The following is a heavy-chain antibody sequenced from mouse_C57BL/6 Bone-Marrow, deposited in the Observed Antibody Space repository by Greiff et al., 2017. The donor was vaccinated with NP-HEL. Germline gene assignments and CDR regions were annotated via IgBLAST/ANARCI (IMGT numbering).Heavy chain of an antibody. CDR3: ARETASSWGYYFDY. D-gene: IGHD1-1*01. V-gene: IGHV1-80*01. CDR1: GYAFSSYW. J-gene: IGHJ2*01. Sequence: QVQLQQSGAELVKPGASVKISCKASGYAFSSYWMNWVTQRPGKGLEWIGQIYPGDGDTNYNGKFKGKATLTAAKSSSTAYMQLSSLTSEDSAVYFCARETASSWGYYFDYWGQGTTLTVSS. CDR2: IYPGDGDT.